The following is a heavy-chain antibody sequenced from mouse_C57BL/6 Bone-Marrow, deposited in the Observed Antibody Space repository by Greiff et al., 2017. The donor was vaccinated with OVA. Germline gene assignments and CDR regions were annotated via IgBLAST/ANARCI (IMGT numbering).Heavy chain of an antibody. CDR2: ISNLAYSI. CDR3: ARHYYGTSYAMDY. V-gene: IGHV5-15*01. D-gene: IGHD1-1*01. Sequence: DVHLVESGGGLVQPGGSLKLSCAASGFTFSDYGMAWVRQAPRKGPEWVAFISNLAYSIYYADTVTGRFTISRENAKNTLYLEMSSLRSEDTAMYYCARHYYGTSYAMDYWGQGTSVTVSS. J-gene: IGHJ4*01. CDR1: GFTFSDYG.